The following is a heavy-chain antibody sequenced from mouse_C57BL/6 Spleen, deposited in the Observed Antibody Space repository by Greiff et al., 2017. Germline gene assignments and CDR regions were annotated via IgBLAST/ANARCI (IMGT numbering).Heavy chain of an antibody. V-gene: IGHV1-82*01. CDR3: ARGLFDY. CDR2: IYPGDGDT. CDR1: GYAFSSSW. J-gene: IGHJ2*01. Sequence: VKVVESGPELVKPGASVKISCKASGYAFSSSWMNWVKQRPGKGLEWIGRIYPGDGDTNYNGKFKGKATLTADKSSSTAYMQLSSLTSEDSAVYFCARGLFDYWGQGTTLTVSS.